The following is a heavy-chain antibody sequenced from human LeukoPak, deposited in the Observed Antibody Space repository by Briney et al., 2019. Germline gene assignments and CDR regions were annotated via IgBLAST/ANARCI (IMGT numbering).Heavy chain of an antibody. CDR1: GFTFSDYY. V-gene: IGHV3-11*01. J-gene: IGHJ4*02. Sequence: PGGSLRLSCAASGFTFSDYYMSWLRQAPGKGLEWVSYISSSGSTIYYADSVKGRFTISRDNAVNSLYLQMNSLRAEDTAVYYCARDASYSSSWYFDYWGQGTLVTVSS. CDR3: ARDASYSSSWYFDY. CDR2: ISSSGSTI. D-gene: IGHD6-13*01.